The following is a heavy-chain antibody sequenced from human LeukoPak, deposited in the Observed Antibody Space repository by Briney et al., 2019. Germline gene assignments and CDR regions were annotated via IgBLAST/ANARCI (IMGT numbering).Heavy chain of an antibody. CDR2: FDPEDGET. CDR1: GYTLTELS. D-gene: IGHD5-18*01. CDR3: ATGDTAMGKFDY. V-gene: IGHV1-24*01. J-gene: IGHJ4*02. Sequence: GASVKVSCKVSGYTLTELSMHWVRQAPGKGLEWMGGFDPEDGETIYAQKFQGRVTMTEDTSTDTAYMELSSLRSEDTAVYYCATGDTAMGKFDYWGQXTLVTVSS.